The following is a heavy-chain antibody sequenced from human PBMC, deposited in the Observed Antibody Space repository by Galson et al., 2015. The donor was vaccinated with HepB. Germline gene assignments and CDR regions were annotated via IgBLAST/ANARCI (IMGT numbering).Heavy chain of an antibody. CDR1: GFTFSSYA. V-gene: IGHV3-64*01. CDR2: ISSNGGST. Sequence: SLRLSCAASGFTFSSYAMHWVRQAPGKGLEYVSAISSNGGSTYYANSVKGRFTISRDNSKNTLRLQMGSLRAEDMAVYYCARGGLAVLSSLRFDPWGQGTLVTVSS. CDR3: ARGGLAVLSSLRFDP. D-gene: IGHD2/OR15-2a*01. J-gene: IGHJ5*02.